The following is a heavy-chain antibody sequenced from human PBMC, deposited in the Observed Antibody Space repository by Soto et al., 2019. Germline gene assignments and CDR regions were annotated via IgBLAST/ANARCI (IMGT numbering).Heavy chain of an antibody. D-gene: IGHD4-4*01. CDR2: LYYSGST. CDR3: AREFSNYRNWFDP. CDR1: GCSITSGGYY. Sequence: QVQLQESGPGLVKPSQTLALTCTVSGCSITSGGYYWSWIRQHPGTGLEWIGYLYYSGSTYYNPSLQSRVTISADTSKNQFSLTLSSVTAADTAVYYCAREFSNYRNWFDPWGQGTLVTVSS. J-gene: IGHJ5*02. V-gene: IGHV4-31*03.